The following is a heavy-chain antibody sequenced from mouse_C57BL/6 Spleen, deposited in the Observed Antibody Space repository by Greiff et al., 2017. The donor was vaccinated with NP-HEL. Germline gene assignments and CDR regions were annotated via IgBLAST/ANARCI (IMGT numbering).Heavy chain of an antibody. Sequence: QVQLQQSGAELVRPGTSVKVSCKASGYAFTNYLIEWVKQRPGQGLEWIGVINPGSGGTNYNEKFKGKATLTADKSSSTAYMQLSSLTSEDSAVYFCARSNYYGSSSRFAYWGQGTLVTVSA. D-gene: IGHD1-1*01. V-gene: IGHV1-54*01. CDR3: ARSNYYGSSSRFAY. J-gene: IGHJ3*01. CDR1: GYAFTNYL. CDR2: INPGSGGT.